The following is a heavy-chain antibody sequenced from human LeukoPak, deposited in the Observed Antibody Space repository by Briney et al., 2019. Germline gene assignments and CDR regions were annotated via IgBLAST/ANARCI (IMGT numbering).Heavy chain of an antibody. J-gene: IGHJ4*02. D-gene: IGHD3-10*01. V-gene: IGHV3-23*01. CDR1: GFTFSSYS. CDR3: ARAAMVRGVDYFDY. Sequence: GGSLRLSCAASGFTFSSYSMAWVRQAPEMGLEWVSVISDTGGTTYYADSVKGRFTISRDNSKNTLYLQMNSQRAEDTAVYFCARAAMVRGVDYFDYWGQGTLVTVSS. CDR2: ISDTGGTT.